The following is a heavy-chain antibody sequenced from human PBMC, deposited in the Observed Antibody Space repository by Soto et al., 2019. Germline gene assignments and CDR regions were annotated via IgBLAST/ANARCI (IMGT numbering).Heavy chain of an antibody. V-gene: IGHV3-30-3*01. CDR3: ATLPQTCSGGSCYPNDYYYYGMDV. CDR2: ISYDGSNK. CDR1: GFTFSSYA. Sequence: GGSLRLSCAASGFTFSSYAMHWVRQAPGKGLEWVAVISYDGSNKYYADSVKGRFTISRDNSKNTLYLQMNSLRAEDTAVYYCATLPQTCSGGSCYPNDYYYYGMDVWGQGTTVTVSS. J-gene: IGHJ6*02. D-gene: IGHD2-15*01.